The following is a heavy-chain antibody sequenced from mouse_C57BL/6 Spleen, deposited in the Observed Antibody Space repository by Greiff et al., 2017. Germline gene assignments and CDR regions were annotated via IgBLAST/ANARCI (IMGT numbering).Heavy chain of an antibody. CDR2: INPSNGGT. Sequence: QVQLQQPGTELVKPGASVKLSCKASGYTFTSYWMHWVKQRPGQGPEWNGNINPSNGGTNYNEKFKSKATLTVDKSSSTAYMQLSSLTSEDSAVYYCAISGGSYYAMDYWGQGTSVTVSS. J-gene: IGHJ4*01. V-gene: IGHV1-53*01. CDR1: GYTFTSYW. CDR3: AISGGSYYAMDY. D-gene: IGHD1-3*01.